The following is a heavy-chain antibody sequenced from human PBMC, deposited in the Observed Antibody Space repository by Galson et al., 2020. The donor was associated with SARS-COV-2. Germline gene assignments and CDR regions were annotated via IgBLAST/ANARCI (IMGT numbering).Heavy chain of an antibody. CDR1: GFTFSSYA. V-gene: IGHV3-30*18. CDR3: AKPPPWVERLASYFDY. CDR2: ISYDGNNK. D-gene: IGHD6-25*01. J-gene: IGHJ4*02. Sequence: GESLKISCAASGFTFSSYAMHWVRQAPGKGLEWVTVISYDGNNKYYADSVKGRFTISRDNSKNTLYLQMNSLRPDDTAVYYCAKPPPWVERLASYFDYWGQGALVTVSS.